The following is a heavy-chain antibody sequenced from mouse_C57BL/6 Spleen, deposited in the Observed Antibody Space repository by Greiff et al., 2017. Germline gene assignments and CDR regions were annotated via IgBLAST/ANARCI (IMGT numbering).Heavy chain of an antibody. Sequence: EVKLQESGPELVKPGASVKMSCKASGYTFTDYNMHWVKQSHGKSLEWIGYINPNNGGTSYNQKFKGKATLTVNKSSSTAYMELRSLTSEDSAVYYCAYGYDASDYWGQGTTLTVSS. CDR2: INPNNGGT. J-gene: IGHJ2*01. D-gene: IGHD2-2*01. CDR1: GYTFTDYN. CDR3: AYGYDASDY. V-gene: IGHV1-22*01.